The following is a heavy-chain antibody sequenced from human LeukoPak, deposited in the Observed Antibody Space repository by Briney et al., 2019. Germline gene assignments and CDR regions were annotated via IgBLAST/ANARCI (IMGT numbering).Heavy chain of an antibody. CDR1: GFTFSSYW. J-gene: IGHJ6*03. V-gene: IGHV3-7*01. Sequence: GGSLRLSCAASGFTFSSYWMSWVRQAPGKGLEWVANIKQDGSEKYYVDSVKGRFTISRDNAKKSLYLQMNSLRAEDTAVYYCAKDPGEAVAGYYMDVWGKGTTVTISS. CDR3: AKDPGEAVAGYYMDV. D-gene: IGHD6-13*01. CDR2: IKQDGSEK.